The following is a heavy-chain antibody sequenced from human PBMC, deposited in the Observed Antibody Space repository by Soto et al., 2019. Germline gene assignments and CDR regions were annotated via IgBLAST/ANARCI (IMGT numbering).Heavy chain of an antibody. CDR2: ISYDGSNK. Sequence: QVQLVESGGGVVQPGRSLRLSCAASGFTFSSYGMHWVRQAPGKGLEWVAVISYDGSNKYYADSVKGRFTISRDNSKNTLYLQMNSLRAEDTAVYYCAKGSIAVAGTIDYWGQGTLVTVSS. CDR3: AKGSIAVAGTIDY. CDR1: GFTFSSYG. V-gene: IGHV3-30*18. D-gene: IGHD6-19*01. J-gene: IGHJ4*02.